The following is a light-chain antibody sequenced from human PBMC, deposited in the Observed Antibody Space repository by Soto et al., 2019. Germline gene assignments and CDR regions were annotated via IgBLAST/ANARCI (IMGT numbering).Light chain of an antibody. CDR3: PQDDKWPPST. J-gene: IGKJ1*01. V-gene: IGKV3-15*01. CDR1: QSVGSH. CDR2: GVS. Sequence: EIVMTQSPATLSVSPGERATLSCRASQSVGSHFAWYHQKPGQAPRLLLYGVSTRAAGIPDRFSGSGSGTEFTLTISSLQSEDFGVYYCPQDDKWPPSTFGQWTKVAIK.